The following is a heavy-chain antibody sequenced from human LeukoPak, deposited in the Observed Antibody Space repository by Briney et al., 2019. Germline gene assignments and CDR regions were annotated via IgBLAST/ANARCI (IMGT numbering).Heavy chain of an antibody. CDR1: GIIITSYW. J-gene: IGHJ4*02. Sequence: GGSLRLSCAASGIIITSYWMSWVRQTPGKGLEWVANIKQDGSEKNYVDSVKGRFTIFRDNAKNSLYLQMNSLRAEDTAVYYCARGLDPWGQGTLVTVSS. V-gene: IGHV3-7*01. CDR2: IKQDGSEK. CDR3: ARGLDP. D-gene: IGHD2-2*03.